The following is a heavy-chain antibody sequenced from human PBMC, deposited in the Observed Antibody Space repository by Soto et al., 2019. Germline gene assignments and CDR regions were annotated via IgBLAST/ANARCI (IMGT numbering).Heavy chain of an antibody. CDR3: ARITRS. V-gene: IGHV3-23*01. J-gene: IGHJ5*02. CDR1: GLTVGSSA. CDR2: LSGDGKAT. Sequence: EVRLLESGGGLVQPGGSLRLSCAASGLTVGSSAMTWVRQAPGKGLEWISSLSGDGKATYYADSVKGRFTISRDISKNALLLQMDSLRVEDTAIYFCARITRSWGEGTRVTVSS. D-gene: IGHD3-3*01.